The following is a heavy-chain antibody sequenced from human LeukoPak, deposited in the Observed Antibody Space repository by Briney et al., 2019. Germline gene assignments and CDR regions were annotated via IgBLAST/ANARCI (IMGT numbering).Heavy chain of an antibody. CDR3: ARDRQGIPGTFDI. CDR2: IWYDGSQK. CDR1: GFTFTSYG. V-gene: IGHV3-33*01. Sequence: GGSLRLSCAVSGFTFTSYGMHWVRQGPGKGLEWVAGIWYDGSQKYYADSVKGRFTISRDNSKNTLYLQMNSLRAEDTAVYYCARDRQGIPGTFDIWGQGTMVTVSP. J-gene: IGHJ3*02. D-gene: IGHD1-14*01.